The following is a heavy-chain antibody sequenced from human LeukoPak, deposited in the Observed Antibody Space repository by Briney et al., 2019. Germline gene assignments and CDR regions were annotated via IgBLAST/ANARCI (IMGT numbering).Heavy chain of an antibody. Sequence: GGSLTLSCAASGISFSSYGMSWVRQAPGKGLEWVSTLSSTGTTFYAGSVEGRFTISRANSENTLYLQMDSLRAADTALYYCARVGYSSSWCCFNFWGQGTLVTVSS. CDR3: ARVGYSSSWCCFNF. CDR2: LSSTGTT. D-gene: IGHD6-13*01. V-gene: IGHV3-23*05. CDR1: GISFSSYG. J-gene: IGHJ4*02.